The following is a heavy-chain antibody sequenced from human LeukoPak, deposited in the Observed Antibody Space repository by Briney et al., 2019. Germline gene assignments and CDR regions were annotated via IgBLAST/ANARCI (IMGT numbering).Heavy chain of an antibody. D-gene: IGHD2-15*01. CDR2: IRSKANSYAT. J-gene: IGHJ4*02. CDR3: TRPAKRYCSGGSCYQELDY. V-gene: IGHV3-73*01. CDR1: GFTFSGSA. Sequence: PGGSLRLSCAASGFTFSGSAMHWVRQASGKGLEWVGRIRSKANSYATAYAASVKGRFTISRDDSKNTAYLQMNSLKTEDTAVYYCTRPAKRYCSGGSCYQELDYWGQGTLVTVSS.